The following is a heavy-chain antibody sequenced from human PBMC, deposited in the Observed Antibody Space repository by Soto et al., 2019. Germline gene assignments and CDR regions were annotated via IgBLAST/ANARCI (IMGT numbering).Heavy chain of an antibody. V-gene: IGHV4-31*03. Sequence: SETLSLTCTVSGGSISSGGYYWSWIRQHPGKGLEWIGYIYYSGSTYYNPSLKSRVTISVDTSKNQFSLKLSSVTAADTAVYYCARDSGDNWKMAPYYYYGMDVWGQGTTVTVSS. CDR1: GGSISSGGYY. D-gene: IGHD1-20*01. CDR2: IYYSGST. CDR3: ARDSGDNWKMAPYYYYGMDV. J-gene: IGHJ6*02.